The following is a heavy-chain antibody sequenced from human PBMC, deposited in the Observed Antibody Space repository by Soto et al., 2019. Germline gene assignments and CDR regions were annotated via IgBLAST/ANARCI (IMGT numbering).Heavy chain of an antibody. CDR1: GYTFTSYG. CDR3: ARWYYYDISGDYGMDV. CDR2: ISAYNGKT. V-gene: IGHV1-18*01. D-gene: IGHD3-22*01. J-gene: IGHJ6*02. Sequence: QVQLVQSGAEVKKPGASVKVSCKASGYTFTSYGISWVRQAPGQGLEWMGWISAYNGKTNYAQKLQGRVTMTTDTATSTAYMELRSLRSDDTDVYYCARWYYYDISGDYGMDVWGQGTTVTVCS.